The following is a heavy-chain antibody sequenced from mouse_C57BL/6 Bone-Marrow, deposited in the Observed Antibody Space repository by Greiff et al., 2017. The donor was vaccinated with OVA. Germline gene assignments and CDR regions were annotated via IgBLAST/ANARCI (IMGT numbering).Heavy chain of an antibody. CDR2: SRNKANDYTT. Sequence: EVKLVESGGGLVQSGRSLRLSCATSGFTFSDFYMEWVRQAPGKGLEWIAASRNKANDYTTEYSASVKGRFIVSRDTSQSILYLQMNALRAEDTAIYYCARDVITTVVAPLFDYWGQGTTLTVSS. CDR1: GFTFSDFY. V-gene: IGHV7-1*01. CDR3: ARDVITTVVAPLFDY. J-gene: IGHJ2*01. D-gene: IGHD1-1*01.